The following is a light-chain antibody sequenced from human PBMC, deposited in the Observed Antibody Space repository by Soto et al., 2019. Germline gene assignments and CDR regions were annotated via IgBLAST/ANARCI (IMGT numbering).Light chain of an antibody. CDR3: CSYAGSSNFYV. CDR1: SSDVGSYDL. J-gene: IGLJ1*01. V-gene: IGLV2-23*01. Sequence: QSVLTQPASVSGSPGQSITISCTGTSSDVGSYDLVSWYQQHPGKAPKLMIYEGSKRPSGVSNRFSGSKSGNTASLTISGLQAEDEADYYCCSYAGSSNFYVFGTGTKVT. CDR2: EGS.